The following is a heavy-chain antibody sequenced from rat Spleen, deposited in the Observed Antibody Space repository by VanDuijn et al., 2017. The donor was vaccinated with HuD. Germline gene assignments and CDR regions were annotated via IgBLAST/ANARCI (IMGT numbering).Heavy chain of an antibody. CDR3: ATQTTDNTRSCYHY. V-gene: IGHV5-7*01. J-gene: IGHJ2*01. Sequence: EVQLVESGGGLVQPGRSLKLSCAASGFTFSDYNMAWVRQAPQKGLEWVATISYDGISTYYQPSVKGRFTISRDNAKTNLFLQIHTLRSTLQANPYCATQTTDNTRSCYHYWAQPVM. D-gene: IGHD1-11*01. CDR1: GFTFSDYN. CDR2: ISYDGIST.